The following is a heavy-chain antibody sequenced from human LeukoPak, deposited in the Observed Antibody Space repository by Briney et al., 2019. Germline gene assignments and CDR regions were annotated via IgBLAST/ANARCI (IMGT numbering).Heavy chain of an antibody. CDR1: GFTFSSYA. D-gene: IGHD2-2*01. Sequence: GGSLRLSCAASGFTFSSYAMSWVRQAPGKGLEWVSAISGSGGSTHYADSVKGRFTISRDNSKNTLYLQMNSLRAEDTAVYYCAKDWDIVVVPAAPDAFDIWGQGTMVTVSS. CDR2: ISGSGGST. J-gene: IGHJ3*02. CDR3: AKDWDIVVVPAAPDAFDI. V-gene: IGHV3-23*01.